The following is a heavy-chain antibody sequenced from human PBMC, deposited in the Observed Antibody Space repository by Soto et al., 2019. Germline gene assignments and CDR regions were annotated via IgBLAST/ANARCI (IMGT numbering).Heavy chain of an antibody. V-gene: IGHV3-15*01. CDR1: GXTFSNAG. Sequence: GSLRLACPASGXTFSNAGMSWVRQAPGKGLELVGRIKSKTDGGTTDYSATLKGRFTISRDDSKNTLYLQMNSLKTEETAVYYCTHSKLRFLEWLSYPTSEYFQPWGQGTLVTV. CDR3: THSKLRFLEWLSYPTSEYFQP. D-gene: IGHD3-3*01. CDR2: IKSKTDGGTT. J-gene: IGHJ1*01.